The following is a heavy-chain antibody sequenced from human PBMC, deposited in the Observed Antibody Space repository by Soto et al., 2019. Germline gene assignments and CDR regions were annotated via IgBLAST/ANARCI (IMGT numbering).Heavy chain of an antibody. CDR2: IYYSGST. CDR3: ARHAGYCSGGSCYGAFDI. D-gene: IGHD2-15*01. V-gene: IGHV4-39*01. Sequence: SETLSLTCTVSGGSISSSSYYWGWIRQPPGKGLEWIGSIYYSGSTYYNPSLKSRVTISVDTSKNQFSLKLSSVTAADTAVYYRARHAGYCSGGSCYGAFDIWGQGTMVTVSS. CDR1: GGSISSSSYY. J-gene: IGHJ3*02.